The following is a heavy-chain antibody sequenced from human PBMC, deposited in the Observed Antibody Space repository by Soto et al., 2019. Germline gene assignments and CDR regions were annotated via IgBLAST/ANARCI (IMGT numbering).Heavy chain of an antibody. D-gene: IGHD3-22*01. J-gene: IGHJ3*02. CDR2: IYPGDSDT. CDR1: GYSFTSYW. V-gene: IGHV5-51*01. CDR3: ARLPYYYDSSGGDAFDI. Sequence: GESLKISCKGSGYSFTSYWIGWVRQMPGKGLEWMGIIYPGDSDTRYSTSFQGQVTISADKSISTAYLQWSSLKASDTAMYYCARLPYYYDSSGGDAFDIWGQGTMVTVS.